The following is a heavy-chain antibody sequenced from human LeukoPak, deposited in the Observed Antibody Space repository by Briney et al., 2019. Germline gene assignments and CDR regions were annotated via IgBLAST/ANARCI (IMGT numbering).Heavy chain of an antibody. V-gene: IGHV3-23*01. CDR3: ARSGVATCHY. Sequence: GGSLRLSCQASGFTFSNYAMSWVCQAPGKGLEWVSSINPDDGGSFFANSVKGRFTIPRDDSRSVVYLQMNSLRAEDTAVYYCARSGVATCHYWGQGILVTVSS. CDR1: GFTFSNYA. D-gene: IGHD2-15*01. J-gene: IGHJ4*02. CDR2: INPDDGGS.